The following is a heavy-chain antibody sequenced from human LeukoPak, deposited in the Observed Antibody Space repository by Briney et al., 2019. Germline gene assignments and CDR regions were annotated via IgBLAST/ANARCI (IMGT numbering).Heavy chain of an antibody. CDR3: ARARVGFRRDGYCFDY. CDR1: GFTFSSYS. J-gene: IGHJ4*02. V-gene: IGHV3-21*01. D-gene: IGHD5-24*01. CDR2: ISSSSSYI. Sequence: PGGSLRLSCAASGFTFSSYSMNWVRQAPGKGLEWVSSISSSSSYIYYADSVKGRFTISRDNAKNSLYLQMNSLRAEDTAVYYCARARVGFRRDGYCFDYWGQGTLVTVSS.